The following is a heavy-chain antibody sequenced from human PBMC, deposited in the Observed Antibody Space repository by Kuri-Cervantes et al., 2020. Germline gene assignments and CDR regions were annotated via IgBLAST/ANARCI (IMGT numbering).Heavy chain of an antibody. CDR3: ARVRGRWLWGSYYFDY. Sequence: GGSLRLSCAASGFTFSSYGMHWVRQAPGKGLEWVAVISYDGSNKYYADSVKGRFTISRDNSKNTLYLQMNSLRAEDTAVYYCARVRGRWLWGSYYFDYWGQGTLVTVSS. V-gene: IGHV3-30*03. CDR1: GFTFSSYG. D-gene: IGHD3-10*01. CDR2: ISYDGSNK. J-gene: IGHJ4*02.